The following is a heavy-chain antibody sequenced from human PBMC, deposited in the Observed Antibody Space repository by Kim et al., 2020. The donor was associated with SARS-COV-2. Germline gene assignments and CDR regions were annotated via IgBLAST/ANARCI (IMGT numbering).Heavy chain of an antibody. CDR2: IYYSGST. J-gene: IGHJ4*02. Sequence: SETLSLTCTVSGGSISSGGYYWSWIRQHPGKGLEWIGYIYYSGSTYYNPSLKSRVTISVDTSKNQFSLKLSSVTAADTAVYYCAREPSLLNYFDYWGQGTLVTV. CDR1: GGSISSGGYY. CDR3: AREPSLLNYFDY. V-gene: IGHV4-31*03.